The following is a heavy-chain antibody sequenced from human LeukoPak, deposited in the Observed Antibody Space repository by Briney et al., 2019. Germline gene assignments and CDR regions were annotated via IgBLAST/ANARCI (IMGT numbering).Heavy chain of an antibody. J-gene: IGHJ4*02. Sequence: ASVKFSCKASGYTFTSYDINWVRQATCQVLELIGWMNPNSGNTGYAQKFHGRVNMTRNNSISTAYMELSSLRSEDTVFFQGEDGIRDFDWLLPRASSFDYWGQGTLVTVSS. CDR2: MNPNSGNT. CDR1: GYTFTSYD. V-gene: IGHV1-8*01. CDR3: EDGIRDFDWLLPRASSFDY. D-gene: IGHD3-9*01.